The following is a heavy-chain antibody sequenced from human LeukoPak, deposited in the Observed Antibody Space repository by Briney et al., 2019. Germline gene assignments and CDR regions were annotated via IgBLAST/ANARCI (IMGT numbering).Heavy chain of an antibody. V-gene: IGHV3-23*01. CDR3: AKQLGYCSDGSCYFPY. CDR1: GFIYGNYW. CDR2: ISNNGGYT. D-gene: IGHD2-15*01. J-gene: IGHJ4*02. Sequence: GGSLRLSCRGSGFIYGNYWMSWVRQAPGKGLEWVSAISNNGGYTYYADSVQGRFTISRDNSKSTLCLQMNSLRAEDTAVYYCAKQLGYCSDGSCYFPYWGQGTLVTVSS.